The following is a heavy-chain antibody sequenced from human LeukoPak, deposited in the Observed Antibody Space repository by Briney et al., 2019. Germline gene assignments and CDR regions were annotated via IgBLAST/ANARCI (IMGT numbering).Heavy chain of an antibody. V-gene: IGHV3-7*01. Sequence: GGSLRLSCAASGFTFSSYWMSWVRQAPGKGLEWVANIKQDGTEKFYVDSVKGRFTISRDNAKNSLYLQMNSLRAEDTAVYYCARYCSSTSCYDEAFDIWGQGTMVTVSS. CDR3: ARYCSSTSCYDEAFDI. D-gene: IGHD2-2*01. J-gene: IGHJ3*02. CDR1: GFTFSSYW. CDR2: IKQDGTEK.